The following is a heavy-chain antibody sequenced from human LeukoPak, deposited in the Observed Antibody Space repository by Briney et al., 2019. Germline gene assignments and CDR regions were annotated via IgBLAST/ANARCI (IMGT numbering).Heavy chain of an antibody. CDR1: GFTFSNYG. CDR3: ARGIAVAGSIYFDY. V-gene: IGHV3-23*01. Sequence: GGSLRLSCAASGFTFSNYGMNWVRQAPGKGLEWVSGITGNGGTTYYADSVKGRFTISRDNSKNTVYLQMNSLRAEDTAVYYCARGIAVAGSIYFDYWGQGTLVTVSS. J-gene: IGHJ4*02. D-gene: IGHD6-19*01. CDR2: ITGNGGTT.